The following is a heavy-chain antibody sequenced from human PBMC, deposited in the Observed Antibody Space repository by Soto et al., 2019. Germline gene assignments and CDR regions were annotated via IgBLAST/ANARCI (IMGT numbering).Heavy chain of an antibody. CDR2: ISYSGDRQ. J-gene: IGHJ5*01. D-gene: IGHD3-16*01. Sequence: QVQLKESGGGVVKTGGSLRLSCVASGFTFADYAMHWVRRIPGKGLEWVAVISYSGDRQYYAESVKGRFTISRDNSKKTLYLTMFSLASEDSAVFYRARTPAAMITDRYNWFDSWGPGTQVTVSS. CDR3: ARTPAAMITDRYNWFDS. V-gene: IGHV3-30*01. CDR1: GFTFADYA.